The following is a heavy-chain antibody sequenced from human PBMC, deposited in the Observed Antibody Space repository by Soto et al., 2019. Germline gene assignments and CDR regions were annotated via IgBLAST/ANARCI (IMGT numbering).Heavy chain of an antibody. D-gene: IGHD3-3*01. CDR1: GFSFSNSW. J-gene: IGHJ4*02. CDR2: IEQVGSEK. V-gene: IGHV3-7*01. CDR3: ARITLRFLEWYDFDH. Sequence: GGSLRLSCAASGFSFSNSWMSWVRQAPGKGLEWVATIEQVGSEKYYVDSVKGRFTISRDNAKNSLYLQMNSLRAEDTAVYYCARITLRFLEWYDFDHWGQGTLVTSPQ.